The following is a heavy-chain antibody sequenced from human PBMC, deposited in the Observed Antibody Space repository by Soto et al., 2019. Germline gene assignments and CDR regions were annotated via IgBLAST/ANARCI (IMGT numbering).Heavy chain of an antibody. CDR2: FDPEDGET. V-gene: IGHV1-24*01. J-gene: IGHJ4*02. D-gene: IGHD1-26*01. Sequence: VSVKVSCKVSGYTLTELSMHWVRQAPGKGLEWMGGFDPEDGETIYAQKFQGRVTMTEDTSTDTAYMELSSLRSEDTAVYYCATVIGGSYALFDYWGQGTLVTVSS. CDR1: GYTLTELS. CDR3: ATVIGGSYALFDY.